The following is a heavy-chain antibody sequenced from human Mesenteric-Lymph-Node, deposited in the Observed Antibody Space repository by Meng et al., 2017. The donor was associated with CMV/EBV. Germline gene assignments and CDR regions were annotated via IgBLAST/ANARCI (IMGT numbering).Heavy chain of an antibody. CDR3: ARYSNVGGYGMDV. D-gene: IGHD2-8*01. J-gene: IGHJ6*02. CDR1: GDTLSSNP. V-gene: IGHV1-69*02. CDR2: VIPILDIA. Sequence: SAKVSCKASGDTLSSNPISWGRQAPGQGLEWMGRVIPILDIANYAQRFQDRVTITAVKSTNTANMELRSLRSDDTAVYYCARYSNVGGYGMDVWGQGTTVTVSS.